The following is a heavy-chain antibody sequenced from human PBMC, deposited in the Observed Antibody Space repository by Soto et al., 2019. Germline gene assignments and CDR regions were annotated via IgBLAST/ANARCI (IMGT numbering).Heavy chain of an antibody. CDR2: ISYDGSNK. D-gene: IGHD3-22*01. CDR3: ARDQAGSLPPITMIVVAPPGMDV. Sequence: GGSLRLSCAASGFTFSSYAMHWVRQAPGKGLEWVAVISYDGSNKYYADSVKGRFTISRDNSKNTLYLQMNSLRAEDTAVYYCARDQAGSLPPITMIVVAPPGMDVWGQGTTVTVSS. V-gene: IGHV3-30-3*01. CDR1: GFTFSSYA. J-gene: IGHJ6*02.